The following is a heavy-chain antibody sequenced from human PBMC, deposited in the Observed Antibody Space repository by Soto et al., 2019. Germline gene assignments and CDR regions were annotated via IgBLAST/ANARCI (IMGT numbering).Heavy chain of an antibody. V-gene: IGHV3-21*06. CDR3: ARDPLWFGEIGYFDY. CDR2: IDSSSSFI. J-gene: IGHJ4*02. Sequence: PGGSLRLSCAASGFTFSSYSMNWARQAPGKGLEWISSIDSSSSFIYYADSVKGRFTISRDNAKNSVFLHMSSLRADDTAVYYCARDPLWFGEIGYFDYWGQGALVTVSS. D-gene: IGHD3-10*01. CDR1: GFTFSSYS.